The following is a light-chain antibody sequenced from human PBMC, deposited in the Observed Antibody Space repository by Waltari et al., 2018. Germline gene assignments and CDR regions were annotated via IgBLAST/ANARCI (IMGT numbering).Light chain of an antibody. Sequence: EIVLTQSPGTLSVSPGERATLSCRASENISKYLTWYQQKTGQAPRLLIYAASTRATGIPDRCSGSVFGTDFSLTISSLEPEDFAVYYCQHYVRLPVTFGQGTKVEIK. CDR2: AAS. J-gene: IGKJ1*01. V-gene: IGKV3-20*01. CDR3: QHYVRLPVT. CDR1: ENISKY.